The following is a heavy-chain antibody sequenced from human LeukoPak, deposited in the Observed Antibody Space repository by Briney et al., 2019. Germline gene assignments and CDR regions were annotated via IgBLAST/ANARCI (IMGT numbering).Heavy chain of an antibody. Sequence: PGGSLRLSCAASGFTFSSYAMSWVRQAPGKGLEWVSAISGSGGSTYYADSVKGRFTISRDNSKNTLYLQMNSLRAEDTAVYYCAKDRSPDYYYNSSGYPNDFDYWGQGTLVTVSS. J-gene: IGHJ4*02. D-gene: IGHD3-22*01. CDR3: AKDRSPDYYYNSSGYPNDFDY. V-gene: IGHV3-23*01. CDR2: ISGSGGST. CDR1: GFTFSSYA.